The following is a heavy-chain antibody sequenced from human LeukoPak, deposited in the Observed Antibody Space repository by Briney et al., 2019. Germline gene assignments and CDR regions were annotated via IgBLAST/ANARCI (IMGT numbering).Heavy chain of an antibody. D-gene: IGHD6-6*01. Sequence: SETLSLTCTVSGGSISSYYWSWIRQPAGKGLEWIGRIYTSDSTNYNPSLKSRVTMSVDTSKNQFSLKLNSVTAEDTAVYYCRRGEYSSSSGFDYWGQGTLVTVSS. CDR1: GGSISSYY. CDR3: RRGEYSSSSGFDY. CDR2: IYTSDST. V-gene: IGHV4-4*07. J-gene: IGHJ4*02.